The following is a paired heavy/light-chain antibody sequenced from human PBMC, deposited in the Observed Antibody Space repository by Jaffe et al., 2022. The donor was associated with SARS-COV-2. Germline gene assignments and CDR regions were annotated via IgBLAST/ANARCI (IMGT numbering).Light chain of an antibody. V-gene: IGLV2-14*01. J-gene: IGLJ2*01. CDR1: SSDVGGYNY. Sequence: QSALTQPASVSGSPGQSITISCTGTSSDVGGYNYVSWYQQYPGKAPKLMIYDVTNRPSGVSIRFSGSKSGNTASLTISGLQAEDEADYYCSSYTSSSTVVVFGGGTKLTVL. CDR2: DVT. CDR3: SSYTSSSTVVV.
Heavy chain of an antibody. V-gene: IGHV4-31*03. J-gene: IGHJ5*02. CDR1: GGSINSGDYY. Sequence: QVQLQESGPGLVKPSQTLSLTCTVSGGSINSGDYYWSWIRQHPGKGLEWIGYIYYSGGTYYNPSVRSRVTISVDTSKNHFSLRLRSVTAADTAVYYCARTHYDSTGSSTFGPNWFDPWGQGTLVIVSS. CDR2: IYYSGGT. D-gene: IGHD3-22*01. CDR3: ARTHYDSTGSSTFGPNWFDP.